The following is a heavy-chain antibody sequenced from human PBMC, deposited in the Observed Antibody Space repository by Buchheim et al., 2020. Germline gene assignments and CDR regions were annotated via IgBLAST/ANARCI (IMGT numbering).Heavy chain of an antibody. CDR3: ARGHFGMDV. CDR1: GFTFDQTW. J-gene: IGHJ6*02. V-gene: IGHV3-7*05. CDR2: INADGSEN. Sequence: EMQLVESGGGLVLPGGSLRLSCVASGFTFDQTWITWVRQAPGKGLGWVANINADGSENYYVDSVKGRFTISRDNAKSSVFLQMHSLRAEDTAVYYCARGHFGMDVWGQGTT. D-gene: IGHD2/OR15-2a*01.